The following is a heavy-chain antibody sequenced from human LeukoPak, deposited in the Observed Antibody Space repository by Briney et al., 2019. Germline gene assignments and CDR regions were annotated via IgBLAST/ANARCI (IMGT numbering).Heavy chain of an antibody. CDR1: AFTFSCYW. CDR2: IKPDGSET. V-gene: IGHV3-7*01. CDR3: TRDAS. Sequence: GGYLRLSCTGSAFTFSCYWMGWVRQAPGKGLEWVASIKPDGSETSYVNSVRGRFTISRDNPKSSLYLQMNSLTAEDTAVYHCTRDASWGQGTLVTVSS. J-gene: IGHJ5*02.